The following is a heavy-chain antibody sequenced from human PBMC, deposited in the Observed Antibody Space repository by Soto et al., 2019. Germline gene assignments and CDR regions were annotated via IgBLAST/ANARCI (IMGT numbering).Heavy chain of an antibody. D-gene: IGHD2-21*02. CDR1: GGSISSGGYS. V-gene: IGHV4-30-2*01. CDR3: ARDCGGDCSVDWYFDL. J-gene: IGHJ2*01. CDR2: IYHSGST. Sequence: QLQLQESGSGLVKPSQTLSLTCAVSGGSISSGGYSWSWIRQPPGKGLEWIGYIYHSGSTYYNPSLKSRVTISVDRSKNQFSLKLSSVTAADTALYYCARDCGGDCSVDWYFDLWGRGTLVTVSS.